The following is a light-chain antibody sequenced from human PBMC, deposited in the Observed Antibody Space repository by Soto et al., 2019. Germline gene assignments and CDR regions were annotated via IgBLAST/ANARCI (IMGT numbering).Light chain of an antibody. CDR2: KAS. CDR1: QSISSW. CDR3: QHYHSYPWT. J-gene: IGKJ1*01. Sequence: DIQMTQSPSTLSASVGDRVTITCRASQSISSWLAWYQQRPGKAPNLLIYKASSLESGVPSRFSGSGSGTEFTLTISSLQPDDVATYYCQHYHSYPWTFGQGTKVEIK. V-gene: IGKV1-5*03.